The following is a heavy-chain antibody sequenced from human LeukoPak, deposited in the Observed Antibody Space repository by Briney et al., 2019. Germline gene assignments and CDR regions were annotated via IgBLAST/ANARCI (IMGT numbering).Heavy chain of an antibody. CDR3: AKDSSGSSLYGGFYYFDY. CDR2: ISGSGGST. CDR1: GFTFSSYA. J-gene: IGHJ4*02. Sequence: GGSLRLSCAASGFTFSSYAMSWVRQAPGKGLEWVSAISGSGGSTYYADSVKGRFTISRDNSKNTLYLQMNSLRAEDTAVYYCAKDSSGSSLYGGFYYFDYWGQGTLVTVSS. D-gene: IGHD6-13*01. V-gene: IGHV3-23*01.